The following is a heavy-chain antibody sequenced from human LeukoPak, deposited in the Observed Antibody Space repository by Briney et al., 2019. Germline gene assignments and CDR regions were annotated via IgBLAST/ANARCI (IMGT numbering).Heavy chain of an antibody. CDR2: IIPILGIA. D-gene: IGHD5-24*01. CDR3: ARDPPIRRDGYNILDY. J-gene: IGHJ4*02. Sequence: SVKVSCKASGGTFSSYAISWVRQAPGQGLEWMGRIIPILGIANYAQKFQGRVTITADKSTSTAYMELSSLRSEDTAVYYCARDPPIRRDGYNILDYWGQGTLATVSS. CDR1: GGTFSSYA. V-gene: IGHV1-69*04.